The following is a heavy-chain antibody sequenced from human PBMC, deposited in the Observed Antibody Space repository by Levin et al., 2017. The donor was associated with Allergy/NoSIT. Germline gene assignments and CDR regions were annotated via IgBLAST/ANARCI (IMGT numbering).Heavy chain of an antibody. CDR1: GFTFSSYA. Sequence: GGSLRLSCAASGFTFSSYAMHWVRQAPGKGLEWVAVISYDGSNKYYADSVKGRFTISRDNSKNTLYLQMNSLRAEDTAVYYCARAPDYYYGMDVWGQGTTVTVSS. V-gene: IGHV3-30*04. J-gene: IGHJ6*02. CDR3: ARAPDYYYGMDV. CDR2: ISYDGSNK.